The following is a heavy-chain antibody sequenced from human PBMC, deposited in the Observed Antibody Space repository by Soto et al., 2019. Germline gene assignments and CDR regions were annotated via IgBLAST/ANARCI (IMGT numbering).Heavy chain of an antibody. V-gene: IGHV4-39*01. CDR3: ATTRCIAVGGSFDR. J-gene: IGHJ5*02. D-gene: IGHD6-19*01. CDR2: LFSGST. CDR1: GDSIRGRSYY. Sequence: PSETLSLTCTVSGDSIRGRSYYWGWIRQPPGRGLEWVGTLFSGSTYSSPSLKSRVSISLDTSKNQVSLKLSSVAAADTAIYYCATTRCIAVGGSFDRWGQGTLVTVSS.